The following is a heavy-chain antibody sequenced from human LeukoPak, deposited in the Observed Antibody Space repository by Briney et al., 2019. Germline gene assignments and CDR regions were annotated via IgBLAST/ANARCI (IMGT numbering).Heavy chain of an antibody. Sequence: GGSLRLSCAASGFTFSSYAMSWVRQAPGKGLEWVSAIGGSVGSTYYAVSVKGRFTISRDTSKNTLYLQMNSLRAEDTAVYYCAKEVEYSSSSLSDYWGQGTLVTVSS. V-gene: IGHV3-23*01. J-gene: IGHJ4*02. CDR2: IGGSVGST. CDR1: GFTFSSYA. CDR3: AKEVEYSSSSLSDY. D-gene: IGHD6-6*01.